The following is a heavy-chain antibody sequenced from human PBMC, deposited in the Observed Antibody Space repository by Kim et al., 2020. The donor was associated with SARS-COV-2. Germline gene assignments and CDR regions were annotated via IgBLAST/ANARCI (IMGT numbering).Heavy chain of an antibody. CDR2: ISGSGGST. D-gene: IGHD3-16*02. J-gene: IGHJ5*02. CDR1: GFTFSSYA. CDR3: AKVRYYDYVWGSYRPRGWFDP. V-gene: IGHV3-23*01. Sequence: GGSLRLSCAASGFTFSSYAMSWVRQAPGKGLEWVSAISGSGGSTYYADSVKGRFTISRDNSKNTLYLQMNSLRAEDTAVYYCAKVRYYDYVWGSYRPRGWFDPWGQGTLVTGSS.